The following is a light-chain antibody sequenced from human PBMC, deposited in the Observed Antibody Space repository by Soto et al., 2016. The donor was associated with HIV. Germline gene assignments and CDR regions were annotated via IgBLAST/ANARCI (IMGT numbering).Light chain of an antibody. J-gene: IGKJ1*01. CDR1: QGIRNN. V-gene: IGKV1-16*01. CDR2: AAS. Sequence: DIQMTQSPSSLSAYVGNRVTITCRASQGIRNNLAWFQQKPGKAPQSLIFAASSLQSGVPSRFSGSGSGTDFTLTISSLQPEDFATYYCQQYYTFPWTFGKGTTVEFK. CDR3: QQYYTFPWT.